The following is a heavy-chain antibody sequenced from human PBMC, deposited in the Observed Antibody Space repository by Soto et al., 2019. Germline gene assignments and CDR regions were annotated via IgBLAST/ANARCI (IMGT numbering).Heavy chain of an antibody. CDR3: ARVVPAARGKNWFDP. V-gene: IGHV1-18*01. J-gene: IGHJ5*02. D-gene: IGHD2-2*01. CDR1: GYTFTSYG. CDR2: ISAYNGNT. Sequence: GASVKVSCKASGYTFTSYGISWVRQAPGQGLEWMGWISAYNGNTNYAQKLQGRVTMTTDTSTSTAYMELRSLRSDDTAVYYCARVVPAARGKNWFDPWGQGTLVTVSS.